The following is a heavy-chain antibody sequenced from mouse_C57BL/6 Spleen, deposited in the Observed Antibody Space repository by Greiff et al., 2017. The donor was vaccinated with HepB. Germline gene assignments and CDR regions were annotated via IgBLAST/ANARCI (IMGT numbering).Heavy chain of an antibody. D-gene: IGHD2-4*01. CDR2: IYPGSGST. CDR1: GYTFTSYW. CDR3: ASYYDYDEGYYYAMDY. Sequence: VQLQHPGAELVKPGASVKMSCKASGYTFTSYWITWVKQRPGQGLEWIGDIYPGSGSTNYNEKFKSKATLTVDTSSSTAYMQLSSLTSEDSAVYYCASYYDYDEGYYYAMDYWGQGTSVTVSS. J-gene: IGHJ4*01. V-gene: IGHV1-55*01.